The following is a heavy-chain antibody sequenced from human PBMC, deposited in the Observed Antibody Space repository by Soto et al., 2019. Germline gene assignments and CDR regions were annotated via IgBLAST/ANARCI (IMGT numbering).Heavy chain of an antibody. D-gene: IGHD3-3*01. CDR3: ARCPDVDFFYGMDV. CDR2: IYQSGSS. V-gene: IGHV4-30-2*01. Sequence: QLPLQESGSGLVKASETLSLTCAVSDGSFSSGGYSWSWIRHPPGKGLEWIGYIYQSGSSYYNPSLESRVAMSMHRSKNQFSLRLTSVTAADTAIYYCARCPDVDFFYGMDVWGQGTPVTVSS. CDR1: DGSFSSGGYS. J-gene: IGHJ6*02.